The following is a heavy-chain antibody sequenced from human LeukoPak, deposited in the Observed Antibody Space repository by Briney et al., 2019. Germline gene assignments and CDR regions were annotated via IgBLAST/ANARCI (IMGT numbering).Heavy chain of an antibody. D-gene: IGHD6-6*01. CDR2: MNPNSGNT. CDR3: ARKVVAARRWNWFDP. Sequence: ASVKVSCKASGYTFTSYDINWVRQATGQGLEWMGWMNPNSGNTGYAQKFQGRVTITRNTSISTAYMELSSLRSEDTAVYYCARKVVAARRWNWFDPWGQGTLVTVSS. J-gene: IGHJ5*02. CDR1: GYTFTSYD. V-gene: IGHV1-8*03.